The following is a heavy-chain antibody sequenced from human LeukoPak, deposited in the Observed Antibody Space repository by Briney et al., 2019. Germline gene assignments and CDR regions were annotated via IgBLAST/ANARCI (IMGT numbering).Heavy chain of an antibody. V-gene: IGHV4-31*03. CDR2: IHYSGST. Sequence: PSQTLSLTCTVSGGPISSSDYYWSWIRQHPGKGLEWIGYIHYSGSTYYNPSLKSRVTISVDTSKKQFSLNLSSVTAADTAVYYCARVGVAAKSSRYFDYWGQGTLVTVPS. J-gene: IGHJ4*02. D-gene: IGHD2-15*01. CDR1: GGPISSSDYY. CDR3: ARVGVAAKSSRYFDY.